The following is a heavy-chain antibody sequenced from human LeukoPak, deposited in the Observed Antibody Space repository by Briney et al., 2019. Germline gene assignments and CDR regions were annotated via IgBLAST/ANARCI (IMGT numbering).Heavy chain of an antibody. D-gene: IGHD3-22*01. CDR1: GGSFSGYY. J-gene: IGHJ3*02. CDR3: ARDNAQTMIVVVGSGDAFDI. CDR2: INHSGST. Sequence: SETLSLTCAVYGGSFSGYYWSWIRQPPGKGLEWIGEINHSGSTNYNPSLKSRVTISVDTSKNQFSLKLSSVTAADTAVYYCARDNAQTMIVVVGSGDAFDIWGQGTMVTVSS. V-gene: IGHV4-34*01.